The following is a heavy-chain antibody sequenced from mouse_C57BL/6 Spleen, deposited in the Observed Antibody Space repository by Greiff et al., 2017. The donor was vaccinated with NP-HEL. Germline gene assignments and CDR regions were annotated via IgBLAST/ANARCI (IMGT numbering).Heavy chain of an antibody. D-gene: IGHD2-4*01. CDR1: GYAFSSYW. Sequence: QVQLQQSGAELVKPGASVKISCKASGYAFSSYWMNWVKQRPGKGLEWIGQIYPGDGDTNYNGKFKGKATLTADKSSSTAYMQLSSLTSEDSAVYFCASPIYYDYDEYYFDYWGQGTTLTVSS. J-gene: IGHJ2*01. V-gene: IGHV1-80*01. CDR2: IYPGDGDT. CDR3: ASPIYYDYDEYYFDY.